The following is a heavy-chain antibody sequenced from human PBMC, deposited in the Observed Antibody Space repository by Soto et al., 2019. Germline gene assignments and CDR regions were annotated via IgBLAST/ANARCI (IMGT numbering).Heavy chain of an antibody. CDR1: GLTSSTYA. D-gene: IGHD4-17*01. CDR2: ISGSGGNT. CDR3: AKRLTTVTTVFDV. V-gene: IGHV3-23*01. Sequence: GALRLSCAASGLTSSTYAMSWVRQAPGKGLEWVSGISGSGGNTYYADSVKGRFTISRDNSKNMLYLQMNSLRAEDTAVYYCAKRLTTVTTVFDVWGQGTTVTVSS. J-gene: IGHJ6*02.